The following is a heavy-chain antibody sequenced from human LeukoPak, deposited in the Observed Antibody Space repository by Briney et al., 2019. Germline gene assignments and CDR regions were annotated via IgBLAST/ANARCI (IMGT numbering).Heavy chain of an antibody. D-gene: IGHD3-22*01. J-gene: IGHJ4*02. V-gene: IGHV3-30*18. CDR2: ISYDGSNK. CDR3: AKTIPHYYDSSGGPY. Sequence: GGSLRLSCAASGFTFSSYGMHWVRQAPGKGLEWVAVISYDGSNKYYADSVKGRFTIPRDNSKNTLYLQMNSLRAEDTAVYYCAKTIPHYYDSSGGPYWGQGTLVTVSS. CDR1: GFTFSSYG.